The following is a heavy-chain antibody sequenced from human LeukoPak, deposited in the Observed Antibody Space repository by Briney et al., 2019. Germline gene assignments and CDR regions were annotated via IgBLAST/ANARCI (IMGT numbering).Heavy chain of an antibody. CDR3: AKDFIRTGSHLPKTYFDY. V-gene: IGHV3-74*01. J-gene: IGHJ4*02. D-gene: IGHD1-26*01. CDR2: INSDGSST. Sequence: GGSLRLSCAASGFTFSSYWMHWVRQAPGKGLVWVSRINSDGSSTSYADSVKGRFTISRDNAKNTLYLQMNSLRAEDTAVYYCAKDFIRTGSHLPKTYFDYWGQGTLVTVSS. CDR1: GFTFSSYW.